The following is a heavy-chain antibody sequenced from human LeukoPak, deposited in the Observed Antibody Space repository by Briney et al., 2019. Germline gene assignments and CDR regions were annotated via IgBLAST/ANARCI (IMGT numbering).Heavy chain of an antibody. V-gene: IGHV4-59*01. CDR1: GGSISSYY. J-gene: IGHJ6*03. Sequence: SETLSLTCTVSGGSISSYYWSWIRQPPGKGLEWIGYIYYSGSTNYNPSLKSRVTISVDTSKNQFSLKLSSVTAADTAVYYCARDWFVAAAGHYYYYMDVWGKGTTVTVSS. D-gene: IGHD6-13*01. CDR3: ARDWFVAAAGHYYYYMDV. CDR2: IYYSGST.